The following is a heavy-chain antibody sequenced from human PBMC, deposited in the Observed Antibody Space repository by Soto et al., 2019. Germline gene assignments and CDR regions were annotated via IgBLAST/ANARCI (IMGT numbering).Heavy chain of an antibody. CDR1: GGSFSGYY. V-gene: IGHV4-34*01. CDR2: INHSGST. CDR3: ARGRISQWLVRRFDV. D-gene: IGHD6-19*01. Sequence: PSETLSLTCAVYGGSFSGYYCSWVRQPPGKGLEWVGEINHSGSTNYNSYLKSRVTISVDTSKNEFSLKLRAVTAAATAVYYCARGRISQWLVRRFDVWGQGTMVTVSS. J-gene: IGHJ4*01.